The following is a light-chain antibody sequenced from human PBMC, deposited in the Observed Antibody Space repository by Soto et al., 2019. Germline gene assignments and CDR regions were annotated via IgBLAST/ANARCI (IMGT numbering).Light chain of an antibody. CDR3: QQRSNWPPT. CDR2: DAS. J-gene: IGKJ2*01. Sequence: EIVLTQSPATLSLSPGERATLSCRASQSVSSYLAWYQQKPGQAPMLLIYDASNRATGIPARFSGSGSGTDFTLTISSLEPEDFAVYYCQQRSNWPPTCGQGTKLEIK. CDR1: QSVSSY. V-gene: IGKV3-11*01.